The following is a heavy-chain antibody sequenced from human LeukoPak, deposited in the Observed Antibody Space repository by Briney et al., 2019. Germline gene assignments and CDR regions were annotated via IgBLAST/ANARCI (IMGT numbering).Heavy chain of an antibody. Sequence: SSETLSLTCTVSGGSISSGSYYWSWIRQPAGKGLEWIGRIYTSGSTNYNPSLKSRVTISVDTSKNQFSLKLSSVTAADTAVYYCARGVGSSWYYFDYWGQGTLVTVSS. J-gene: IGHJ4*02. V-gene: IGHV4-61*02. CDR2: IYTSGST. CDR3: ARGVGSSWYYFDY. CDR1: GGSISSGSYY. D-gene: IGHD6-13*01.